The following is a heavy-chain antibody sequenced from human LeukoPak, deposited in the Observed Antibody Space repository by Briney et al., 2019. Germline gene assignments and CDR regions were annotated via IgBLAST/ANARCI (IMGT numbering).Heavy chain of an antibody. CDR3: AKDSGVGMATTFSILDI. Sequence: GGSLRLSCAASGFTFSSYGMHWVRQAPGKGLEWVAFIRYDGGNEYYADAVKGRFTISRDNSKNTQYLQMNSLRAEDTAVYYCAKDSGVGMATTFSILDIWGQGTMVTVSS. V-gene: IGHV3-30*02. CDR1: GFTFSSYG. J-gene: IGHJ3*02. D-gene: IGHD5-24*01. CDR2: IRYDGGNE.